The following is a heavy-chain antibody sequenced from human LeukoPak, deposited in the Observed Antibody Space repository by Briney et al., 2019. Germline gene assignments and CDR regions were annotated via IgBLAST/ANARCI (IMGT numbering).Heavy chain of an antibody. D-gene: IGHD6-19*01. CDR3: AIVCSSGCPFDL. CDR2: ISTSSSYI. V-gene: IGHV3-21*01. CDR1: GFTFSSYS. J-gene: IGHJ4*02. Sequence: PGRSLRLSCAASGFTFSSYSTNCVRQAPGKWLEWVSSISTSSSYIYYADSVKGRFTSSRDNAKNSLYLQMNSLRAEDTAVYYCAIVCSSGCPFDLWGQGTLVSVFS.